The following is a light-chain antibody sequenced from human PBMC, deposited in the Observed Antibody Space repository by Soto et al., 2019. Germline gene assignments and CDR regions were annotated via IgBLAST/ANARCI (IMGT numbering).Light chain of an antibody. CDR1: RSLVYSDGDIY. Sequence: EGVMSQSPLSLPVTLGQPASISCRSSRSLVYSDGDIYLSWFQQGPGQSPRRLIYKVSNRDTGVPDRFSGSGTGTDFTLKISRLEPEDFGVYYCLQDAGSPIPFGQGTRLEIK. CDR3: LQDAGSPIP. J-gene: IGKJ5*01. V-gene: IGKV2-30*01. CDR2: KVS.